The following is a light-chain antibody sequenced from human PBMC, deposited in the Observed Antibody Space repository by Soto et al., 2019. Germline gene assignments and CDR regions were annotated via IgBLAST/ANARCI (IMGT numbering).Light chain of an antibody. J-gene: IGKJ5*01. Sequence: GDRVTITCRAIQYISNYLNWYQQKPRTAPTLLIYAASTLQGGVPSRFSGSGSGTDFTLTISSLYPYDLTHSNCQHGHATPITLRHGSRLEI. CDR1: QYISNY. CDR2: AAS. CDR3: QHGHATPIT. V-gene: IGKV1-39*01.